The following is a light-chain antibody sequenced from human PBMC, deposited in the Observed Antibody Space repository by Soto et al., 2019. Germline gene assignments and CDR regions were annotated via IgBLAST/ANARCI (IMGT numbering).Light chain of an antibody. J-gene: IGLJ1*01. V-gene: IGLV2-11*01. Sequence: QSVLTQPRSVSGSPGQSVTISCTGTSSDVGGYSYASWYQQHPGKAPKLMIYDATQRPSGVPDRFSGSKSGNTASLTISGLQAEDEADYYCCSYTARDSHVFGTGTKVTVL. CDR3: CSYTARDSHV. CDR1: SSDVGGYSY. CDR2: DAT.